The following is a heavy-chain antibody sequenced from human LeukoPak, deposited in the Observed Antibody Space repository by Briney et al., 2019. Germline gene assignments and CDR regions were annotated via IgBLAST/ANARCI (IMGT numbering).Heavy chain of an antibody. CDR2: ISYDGSNK. V-gene: IGHV3-30-3*01. J-gene: IGHJ3*02. CDR1: GFTFSSYA. Sequence: GGSLRLSCAASGFTFSSYAMHWVRQAPGKGLEWVAVISYDGSNKYYADSVKGRFTISRDNSKNTLYLQMNSLRAEDTAVYYCAKDRAGYGDAFDTWGQGTMVTVSS. CDR3: AKDRAGYGDAFDT. D-gene: IGHD5-18*01.